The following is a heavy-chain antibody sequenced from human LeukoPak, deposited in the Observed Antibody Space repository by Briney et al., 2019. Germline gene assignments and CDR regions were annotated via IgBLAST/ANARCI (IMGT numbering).Heavy chain of an antibody. Sequence: GGSLRLSCVASGFTLSQYGMHWVRQAPGKGLEWVAFLRFDGGDQSYADSVKGRFTISRDNSKNTLYLQMNSLRAEDTAAYYCAKSVPAIRGEIDYWGQGTLVTVSS. CDR1: GFTLSQYG. D-gene: IGHD3-10*01. J-gene: IGHJ4*02. V-gene: IGHV3-30*02. CDR2: LRFDGGDQ. CDR3: AKSVPAIRGEIDY.